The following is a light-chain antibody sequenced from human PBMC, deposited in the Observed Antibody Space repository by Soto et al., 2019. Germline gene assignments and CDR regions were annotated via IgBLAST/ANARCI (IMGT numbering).Light chain of an antibody. Sequence: QLVLTQSPSASASLGASVKLTCTLSSGHSSNAIAWHQQQPEKGPRYLIKVNSDGSYTKGDGIPDRFSGSTSGAERYLTISSLQSEDEADYYCQTWGTGIHVVFGGGTKVTVL. CDR2: VNSDGSY. J-gene: IGLJ2*01. CDR1: SGHSSNA. CDR3: QTWGTGIHVV. V-gene: IGLV4-69*01.